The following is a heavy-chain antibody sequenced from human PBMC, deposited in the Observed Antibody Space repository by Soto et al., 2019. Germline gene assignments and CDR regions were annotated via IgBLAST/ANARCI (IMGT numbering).Heavy chain of an antibody. CDR3: ASGEYGYDSSGYTFDY. V-gene: IGHV4-31*03. CDR1: GGSISSGGYY. Sequence: SETRSLTCNFSGGSISSGGYYWGRIPQDPGKGLEWIGYIYYSGSTYYNPSLKSRVTISVDTSKNQFSLKLSSVTAADTAVYYCASGEYGYDSSGYTFDYWGQGTLVTVSS. D-gene: IGHD3-22*01. CDR2: IYYSGST. J-gene: IGHJ4*02.